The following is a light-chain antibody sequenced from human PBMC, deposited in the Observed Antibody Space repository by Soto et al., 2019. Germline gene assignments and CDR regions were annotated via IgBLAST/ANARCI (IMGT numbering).Light chain of an antibody. CDR1: QNIRSQ. CDR2: AAS. CDR3: QQSYGSPRT. Sequence: DIQMTQSPTSLSASVGERVTITCRSSQNIRSQLNWYQQKAGKAPQLLIHAASSLQSGVPSRFSGSGSGTDFTLTISSLQPEDFATYYCQQSYGSPRTFGQGTKVEVK. J-gene: IGKJ1*01. V-gene: IGKV1-39*01.